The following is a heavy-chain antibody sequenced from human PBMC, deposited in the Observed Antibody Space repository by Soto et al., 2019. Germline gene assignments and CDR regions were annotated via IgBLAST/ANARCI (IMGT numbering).Heavy chain of an antibody. CDR1: GGTFSSYA. D-gene: IGHD5-12*01. J-gene: IGHJ4*02. Sequence: QVQLVQSGAEVKKPGSSVKVSCKASGGTFSSYAISWVRQAPGQGLEWMGGIIPIFGTAHYAQKFQGRVTITADESTGTADMELSSLRSEDTAVYYCARCGLQFNCDHWGQGTLVTVAS. CDR3: ARCGLQFNCDH. CDR2: IIPIFGTA. V-gene: IGHV1-69*12.